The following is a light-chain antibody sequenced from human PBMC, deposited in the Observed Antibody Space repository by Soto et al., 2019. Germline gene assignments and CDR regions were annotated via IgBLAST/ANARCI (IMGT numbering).Light chain of an antibody. CDR2: GAS. CDR1: QSVSSNY. Sequence: EIVLTQSPGTLSLSPGERATLSCRASQSVSSNYLAWYQQKPGQAPRPLIYGASSRATGIPDRFSGSGAGTDFTLTISRLESEDFAVYYCQQYGSSPLTFGQGTNVEIK. J-gene: IGKJ1*01. CDR3: QQYGSSPLT. V-gene: IGKV3-20*01.